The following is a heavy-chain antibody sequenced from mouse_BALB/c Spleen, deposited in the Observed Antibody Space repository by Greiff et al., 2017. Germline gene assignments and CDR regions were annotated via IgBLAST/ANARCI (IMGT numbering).Heavy chain of an antibody. CDR1: GFTFSSFG. D-gene: IGHD2-4*01. CDR2: ISSGSSTI. Sequence: EVKLVESGGGLVQPGGSRKLSCAASGFTFSSFGMHWVRQAPEKGLEWVAYISSGSSTIYYADTVKGRFTISRDNPKNTLFLQMTSLRSEDTAMYYCARVGIYYDYDVAYWGQGTLVTVSA. J-gene: IGHJ3*01. V-gene: IGHV5-17*02. CDR3: ARVGIYYDYDVAY.